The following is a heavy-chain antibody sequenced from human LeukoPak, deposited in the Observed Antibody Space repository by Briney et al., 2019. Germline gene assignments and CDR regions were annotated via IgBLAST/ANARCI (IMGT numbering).Heavy chain of an antibody. V-gene: IGHV3-43D*03. CDR2: ISWDGGST. J-gene: IGHJ6*03. CDR1: GFTFDDYA. Sequence: GGSLRLSCAASGFTFDDYAMHWVRQAPGKGLEWVSLISWDGGSTYYADSVKGRFTISRDNSKNSLYLQMNSLRAEDTALYYCAKETIAAAHYYMDVWGKGTTVTVSS. CDR3: AKETIAAAHYYMDV. D-gene: IGHD6-13*01.